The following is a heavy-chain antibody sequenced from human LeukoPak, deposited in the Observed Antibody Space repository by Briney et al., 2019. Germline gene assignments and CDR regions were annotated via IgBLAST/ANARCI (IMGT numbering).Heavy chain of an antibody. Sequence: SETLSLTCTVSGGSISSSSYYWGWIRQPPGKGLEWTGSIYYSGSTYYNPSLKSRVTISVDTSKNQFSLKLSSVTAADTAVYYCARVVPAAISVRWFDPWGQGTLVTVSS. J-gene: IGHJ5*02. CDR3: ARVVPAAISVRWFDP. D-gene: IGHD2-2*02. CDR2: IYYSGST. CDR1: GGSISSSSYY. V-gene: IGHV4-39*07.